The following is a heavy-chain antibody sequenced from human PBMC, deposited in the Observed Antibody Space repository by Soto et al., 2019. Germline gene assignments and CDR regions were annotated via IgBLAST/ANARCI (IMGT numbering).Heavy chain of an antibody. CDR2: ISGNGGTT. D-gene: IGHD3-3*01. CDR3: AKGRANTVFGVDTLFDF. CDR1: GFPFIRYA. Sequence: VRSLRLSCAASGFPFIRYAMSWVRQAPGKGLEWISLISGNGGTTNYADSVRGRFTISRDNSRKTLYLQTSNLRAEDTAVYYCAKGRANTVFGVDTLFDFWGQGTPVT. V-gene: IGHV3-23*01. J-gene: IGHJ4*02.